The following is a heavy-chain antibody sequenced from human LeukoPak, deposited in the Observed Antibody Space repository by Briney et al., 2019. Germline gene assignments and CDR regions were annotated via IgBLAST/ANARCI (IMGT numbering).Heavy chain of an antibody. D-gene: IGHD1-1*01. CDR1: GFTVSDYY. J-gene: IGHJ4*02. Sequence: GGSLRLSCAASGFTVSDYYMSWIRQAPGKGLEWVSYISSSGSTMYYADSVKGRFTISRDNAKNSLYLQMSSLRAGDTAVYYCARAPKVLDYWGQGTLVTVSS. CDR3: ARAPKVLDY. V-gene: IGHV3-11*04. CDR2: ISSSGSTM.